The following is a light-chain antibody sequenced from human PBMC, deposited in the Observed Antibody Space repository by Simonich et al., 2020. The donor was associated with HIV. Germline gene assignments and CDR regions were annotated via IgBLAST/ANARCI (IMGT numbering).Light chain of an antibody. CDR2: EIS. CDR1: QTPMHSDGKTY. J-gene: IGKJ2*01. V-gene: IGKV2D-29*02. CDR3: MQSIQLPLYT. Sequence: DIVMTQTPLSLSVTPGQPXSISCKTSQTPMHSDGKTYLYWYLPEPGQSPQLLIYEISNRFAGVPXRXXGSGXXTDXTLXXXRVEAEDVGVYYCMQSIQLPLYTFGQGTKLEIK.